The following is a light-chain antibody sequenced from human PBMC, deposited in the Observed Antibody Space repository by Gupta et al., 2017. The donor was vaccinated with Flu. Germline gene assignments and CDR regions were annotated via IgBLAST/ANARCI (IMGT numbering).Light chain of an antibody. CDR1: SSDIGGYKY. J-gene: IGLJ1*01. Sequence: QSALPQPASVSGSPGQSITIPCTGSSSDIGGYKYVSWYQQHPGKVPKLMIYEVSNRPSGVSSRFSGSKSGNTASLTISGLQAEDEADFYCSSYTSSSTYVFGSGTKVTVL. V-gene: IGLV2-14*01. CDR3: SSYTSSSTYV. CDR2: EVS.